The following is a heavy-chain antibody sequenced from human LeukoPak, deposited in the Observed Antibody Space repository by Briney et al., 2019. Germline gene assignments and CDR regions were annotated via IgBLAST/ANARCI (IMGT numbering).Heavy chain of an antibody. J-gene: IGHJ4*02. CDR2: IYSGGST. D-gene: IGHD1-26*01. Sequence: GGSLRLSCAASGFTVSSNYMSWVRQAPGKGLEWVSVIYSGGSTYYADSVKGRFTISRDNSKNTLYLQMNSLRAEDTAVYYSARDLGSPAGVDYWGQGTLVTVSS. CDR3: ARDLGSPAGVDY. CDR1: GFTVSSNY. V-gene: IGHV3-66*02.